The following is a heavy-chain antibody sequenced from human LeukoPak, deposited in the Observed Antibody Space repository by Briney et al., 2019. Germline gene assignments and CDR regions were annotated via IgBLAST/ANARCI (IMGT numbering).Heavy chain of an antibody. CDR3: AELGITMIGGV. D-gene: IGHD3-10*02. CDR1: GFTFSSYG. Sequence: GGSLRLSCAASGFTFSSYGMSWVRQAPGKGLEWVSAISGSGGSTYYADSVKGRFTISRDKSKNTLYLQMNSLRAEDTAVYYCAELGITMIGGVWGKGTTVTISS. CDR2: ISGSGGST. J-gene: IGHJ6*04. V-gene: IGHV3-23*01.